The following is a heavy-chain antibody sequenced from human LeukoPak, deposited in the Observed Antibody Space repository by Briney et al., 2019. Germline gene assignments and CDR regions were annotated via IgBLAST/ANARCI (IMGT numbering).Heavy chain of an antibody. V-gene: IGHV1-2*02. J-gene: IGHJ4*02. CDR3: ARGRMATIEDY. CDR1: GGTFSSYA. CDR2: INPNSGGT. D-gene: IGHD5-24*01. Sequence: ASVKVSCKASGGTFSSYAISWVRQAPGQGLEWMGWINPNSGGTNYAQKFQGRVTMTRDTSISTAYMELSRLRSDDTAVYYCARGRMATIEDYWGQGTLVTVSS.